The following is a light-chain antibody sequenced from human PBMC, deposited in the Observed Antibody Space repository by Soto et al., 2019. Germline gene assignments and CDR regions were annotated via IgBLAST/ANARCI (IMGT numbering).Light chain of an antibody. CDR2: GAS. CDR3: HQYNNFWT. Sequence: EIVMTQSPATLSVSPVERATLSCRASQSVSSRLAWYHQKPGQSPRLLIYGASTRATGIPARFSGSGSGTEFTLTISSLQSEDFGLYYCHQYNNFWTFGQGTKVDI. J-gene: IGKJ1*01. V-gene: IGKV3-15*01. CDR1: QSVSSR.